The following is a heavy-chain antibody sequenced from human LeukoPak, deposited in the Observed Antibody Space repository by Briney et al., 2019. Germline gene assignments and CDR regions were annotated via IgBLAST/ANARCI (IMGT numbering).Heavy chain of an antibody. Sequence: GGSLRLSCAASGFTFSSYAMSWVRQAPGKGLEWVSAINHSGGSTYYADSVRGRFTIFRDNSKNTLYLQINSLRAEDTAVYYCAKVGRDYGDFFYFDYWGQGTLVTVSS. CDR2: INHSGGST. J-gene: IGHJ4*02. V-gene: IGHV3-23*01. CDR1: GFTFSSYA. CDR3: AKVGRDYGDFFYFDY. D-gene: IGHD4-17*01.